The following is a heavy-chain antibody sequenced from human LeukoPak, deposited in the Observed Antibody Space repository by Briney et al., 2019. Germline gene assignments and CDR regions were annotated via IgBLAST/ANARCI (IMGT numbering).Heavy chain of an antibody. J-gene: IGHJ5*02. CDR1: GFTFSDYY. Sequence: GGSLRLSCAASGFTFSDYYMNWVRQAPGKGLEWVSYISSSSSTIYYADSVKGRFTISRDNAKNSLYLQMNSLRAEDTAVYYCARDGVDIVVVPAAIGGDNWFDPWGQGTLVTVSS. CDR3: ARDGVDIVVVPAAIGGDNWFDP. CDR2: ISSSSSTI. D-gene: IGHD2-2*02. V-gene: IGHV3-11*04.